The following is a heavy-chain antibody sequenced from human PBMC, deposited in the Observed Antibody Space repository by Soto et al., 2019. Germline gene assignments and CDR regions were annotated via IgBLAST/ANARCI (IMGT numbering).Heavy chain of an antibody. D-gene: IGHD2-2*01. V-gene: IGHV2-70*11. CDR2: IDWDDDK. CDR3: ARIRSTSCSYYMDV. CDR1: GFSLSTSGMC. Sequence: LVNPTQTLTLTCTFSGFSLSTSGMCVSWIRQPPGKVLEWLARIDWDDDKYYSTSLKTRLTISKDTSKNQVVLTMTNMDPVDTATYYCARIRSTSCSYYMDVWGKGTTVTVSS. J-gene: IGHJ6*03.